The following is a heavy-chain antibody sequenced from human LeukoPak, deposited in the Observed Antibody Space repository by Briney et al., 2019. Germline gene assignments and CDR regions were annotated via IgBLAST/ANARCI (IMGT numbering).Heavy chain of an antibody. CDR3: AREPYDPQLVVIYYYYMDV. CDR1: GFTFSSYA. V-gene: IGHV3-30*04. Sequence: PGGSLRLSCAASGFTFSSYAMHWVRQAPGKGLEWVAVISYDGSNKYYADSVKGRFTISRDNSKNTLYLQMNSLRAEDTAVYYCAREPYDPQLVVIYYYYMDVWGKGTTVTVSS. D-gene: IGHD6-13*01. J-gene: IGHJ6*03. CDR2: ISYDGSNK.